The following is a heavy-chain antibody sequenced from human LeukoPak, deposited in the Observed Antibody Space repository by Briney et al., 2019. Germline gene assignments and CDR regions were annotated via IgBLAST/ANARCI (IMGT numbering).Heavy chain of an antibody. J-gene: IGHJ4*02. D-gene: IGHD3-22*01. CDR2: ISSSGSTI. V-gene: IGHV3-11*04. CDR3: ARSPGYYDSSGYYGLDY. CDR1: GFTFSDYY. Sequence: GGSLRLSCAASGFTFSDYYMSWIRQAPGKGLEWVSYISSSGSTIYYADSVKGRFTISRDNSKNTLYLQMNSLRAEDTAVYYCARSPGYYDSSGYYGLDYWGQGTLVTVSS.